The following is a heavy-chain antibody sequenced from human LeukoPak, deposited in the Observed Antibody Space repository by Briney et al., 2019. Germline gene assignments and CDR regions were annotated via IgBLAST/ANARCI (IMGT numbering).Heavy chain of an antibody. D-gene: IGHD3-22*01. CDR1: GFTFSGYW. V-gene: IGHV3-7*01. Sequence: GGSLRLSCAASGFTFSGYWMSWVRQAPGKGLEWVANIKQDGSEKYYVDSVKGRFTISRDNAKNSLYLQMNSLRAEDTAVYYCARVSHRYYYDSSGYQGRYSARNDFDYWGQGTLVTVSS. CDR2: IKQDGSEK. CDR3: ARVSHRYYYDSSGYQGRYSARNDFDY. J-gene: IGHJ4*02.